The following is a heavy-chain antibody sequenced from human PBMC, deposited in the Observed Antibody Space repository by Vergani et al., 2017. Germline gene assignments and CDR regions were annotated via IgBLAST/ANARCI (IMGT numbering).Heavy chain of an antibody. V-gene: IGHV3-11*05. CDR2: ISSSSSYT. CDR3: ARDRNKVVVVPAAMAWGY. Sequence: VQLVESGGGLVKPGGSLRLSCAASGFTFSDYYMSWIRQAPGKGLEWVSYISSSSSYTTYADSVKSRFTISRDNAKNSLYLQMNSLRAEDTAVYYCARDRNKVVVVPAAMAWGYWGQGTLVTVSS. CDR1: GFTFSDYY. J-gene: IGHJ4*02. D-gene: IGHD2-2*01.